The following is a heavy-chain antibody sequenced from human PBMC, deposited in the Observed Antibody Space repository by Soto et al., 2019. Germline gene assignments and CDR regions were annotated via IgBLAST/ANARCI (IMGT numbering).Heavy chain of an antibody. CDR2: INHSGST. D-gene: IGHD3-9*01. CDR1: GGSFSGYY. CDR3: ARGEHRYGPRWLDY. J-gene: IGHJ4*02. V-gene: IGHV4-34*01. Sequence: SETLSLTCAVYGGSFSGYYWSWIRQPPGKGLEWIGEINHSGSTNYNPSLKSRVTISVDTSKNQFSLKLSSVTAADTAVYYCARGEHRYGPRWLDYWGQGTLVTVSS.